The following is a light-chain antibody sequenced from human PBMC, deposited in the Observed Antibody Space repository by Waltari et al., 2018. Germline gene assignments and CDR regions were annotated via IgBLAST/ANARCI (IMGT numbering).Light chain of an antibody. CDR1: QSISKF. V-gene: IGKV1-5*01. CDR2: GAS. Sequence: DIQMTQSPSTLSAFVGDIVTITCRASQSISKFLALYQLKPGKPPKLLIYGASTLDGGVPSRFSGSGSGAEFTLTISSLQPDDVATYHCHQYHTYLWTFGQGTKVEIK. J-gene: IGKJ1*01. CDR3: HQYHTYLWT.